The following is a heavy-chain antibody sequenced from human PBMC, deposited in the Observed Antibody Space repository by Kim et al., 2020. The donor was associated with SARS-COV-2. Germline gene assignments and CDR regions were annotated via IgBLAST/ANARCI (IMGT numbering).Heavy chain of an antibody. D-gene: IGHD5-12*01. V-gene: IGHV4-34*01. J-gene: IGHJ4*02. CDR3: ARVRIVATIRYYFDY. CDR1: GGSFSGYY. CDR2: INHSGST. Sequence: SETLSLTCAVYGGSFSGYYWSWIRQPPGKGLEWIGEINHSGSTNYNPSLKSRVTISVDTSKNQFSLKLSSVTAADTAVYYCARVRIVATIRYYFDYWGQGTLVTVSS.